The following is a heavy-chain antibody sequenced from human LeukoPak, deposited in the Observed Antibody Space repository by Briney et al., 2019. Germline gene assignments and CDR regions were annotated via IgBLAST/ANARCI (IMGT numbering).Heavy chain of an antibody. Sequence: GGSLRLSXAASGSTFSSYAMSWVRQAPGKGLEWVSAISGSGGSTYYADSVKGRFTISRDNSKNTLYLQMNSLRAEDTAVYYCAKDAVESRWEANNWFDPWGQGTLVTVSS. CDR1: GSTFSSYA. D-gene: IGHD1-26*01. CDR2: ISGSGGST. CDR3: AKDAVESRWEANNWFDP. V-gene: IGHV3-23*01. J-gene: IGHJ5*02.